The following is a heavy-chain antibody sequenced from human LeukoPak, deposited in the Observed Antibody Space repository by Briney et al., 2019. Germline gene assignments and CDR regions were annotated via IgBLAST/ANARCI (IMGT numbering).Heavy chain of an antibody. Sequence: GGSLRLSCAASGFTFSNYWMHWVRQAPGKGLVWVSRINSDGSSTTYADSVKGRFTISRDNAKNTLYLQMNSLRAEDTAVYYCARGLVPGFLDYWGQGTPVTASS. CDR1: GFTFSNYW. J-gene: IGHJ4*02. V-gene: IGHV3-74*01. D-gene: IGHD4-11*01. CDR3: ARGLVPGFLDY. CDR2: INSDGSST.